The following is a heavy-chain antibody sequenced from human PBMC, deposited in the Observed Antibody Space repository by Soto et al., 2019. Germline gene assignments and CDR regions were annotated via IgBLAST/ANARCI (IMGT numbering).Heavy chain of an antibody. J-gene: IGHJ4*02. CDR2: INHSGST. V-gene: IGHV4-34*01. D-gene: IGHD2-2*01. CDR1: GGSFSGYY. Sequence: SETLSLTCAVYGGSFSGYYWSWIRQPPGKGLEWIGEINHSGSTNYNPSLKSRVTISVDTSKNQFSLKLSSVTAADTAVYYCVRGPAYRTEVPAAMPLGYWGQGTLVTVSS. CDR3: VRGPAYRTEVPAAMPLGY.